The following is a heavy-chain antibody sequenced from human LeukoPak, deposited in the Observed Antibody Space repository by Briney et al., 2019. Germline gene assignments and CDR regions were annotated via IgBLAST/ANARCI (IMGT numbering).Heavy chain of an antibody. Sequence: GESLKISCNGSGYSFTSYWIGWVRQMPGKGLEWMGIIYPGDSDTRYSPSFQGQVTISADKSISTAYLQWSSLKTSDTAMYYCARQDSNYFNYYGMDVWGQGATVTVSS. CDR3: ARQDSNYFNYYGMDV. CDR2: IYPGDSDT. J-gene: IGHJ6*02. D-gene: IGHD4-4*01. V-gene: IGHV5-51*01. CDR1: GYSFTSYW.